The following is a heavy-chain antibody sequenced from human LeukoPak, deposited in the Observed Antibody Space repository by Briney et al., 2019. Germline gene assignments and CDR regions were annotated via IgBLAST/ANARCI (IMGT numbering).Heavy chain of an antibody. CDR2: IYYRGNT. Sequence: GSLRLSCAASGFTFSNYWMNWVRQSPGKGLEWIGSIYYRGNTYYNPSLKTRITMSVDTSKNQFSLKLSSVTAADTAVYYCARGTTVVTYYFDYWGQGTLVTVSS. CDR3: ARGTTVVTYYFDY. J-gene: IGHJ4*02. V-gene: IGHV4-38-2*01. D-gene: IGHD4-23*01. CDR1: GFTFSNYW.